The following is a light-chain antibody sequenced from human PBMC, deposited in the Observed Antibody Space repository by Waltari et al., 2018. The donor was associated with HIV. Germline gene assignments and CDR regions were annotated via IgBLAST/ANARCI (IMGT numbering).Light chain of an antibody. Sequence: SYELTQAPSVSVSPGQTARITFFGPIMPYKYPFWDQKKSSQAPVVVIFEGYKRPSGIPKSFSGSKSGTTATLTITGAQVDDEGDYYCYSTDSSGKGVFGGGTKLTVL. CDR2: EGY. CDR1: IMPYKY. CDR3: YSTDSSGKGV. V-gene: IGLV3-10*01. J-gene: IGLJ3*02.